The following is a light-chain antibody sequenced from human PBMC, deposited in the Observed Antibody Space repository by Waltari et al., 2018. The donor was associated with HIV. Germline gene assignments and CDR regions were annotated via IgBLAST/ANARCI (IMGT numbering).Light chain of an antibody. CDR3: QKYNSAPFT. CDR1: QGISND. Sequence: DIQMTQSPSSLSASVGDRIIITCRASQGISNDLAWYQQRPGKVPKLLIYGASTLQSGVPSRFSGSGSGTDFTLTITGLQPEDVATYYCQKYNSAPFTFGPGTEVDI. V-gene: IGKV1-27*01. J-gene: IGKJ3*01. CDR2: GAS.